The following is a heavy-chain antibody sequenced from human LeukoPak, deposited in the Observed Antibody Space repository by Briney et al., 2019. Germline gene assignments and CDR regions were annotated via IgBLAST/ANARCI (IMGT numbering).Heavy chain of an antibody. D-gene: IGHD3-10*01. J-gene: IGHJ3*02. CDR3: ARELLNNDAFDI. CDR1: GFTVSSNY. V-gene: IGHV3-21*01. CDR2: ISSSSSYI. Sequence: GGSLRLSCAASGFTVSSNYMSWVRQAPGKGLEWVSSISSSSSYIYYADSVKGRFTISRDNAKNSLYLHMNSLRAEDTAVYYCARELLNNDAFDIWGQGTMVTVSS.